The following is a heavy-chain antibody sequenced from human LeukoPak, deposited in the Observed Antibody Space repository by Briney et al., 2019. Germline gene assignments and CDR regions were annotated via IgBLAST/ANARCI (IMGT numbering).Heavy chain of an antibody. V-gene: IGHV1-46*01. J-gene: IGHJ4*02. D-gene: IGHD3-9*01. CDR3: ARANYDTLTGYYAFYFDY. Sequence: ASVKVSCKASGGTFSSYAISWVRQAPGQGLEWMGIINPSGGSTSYAQKFQGRVTMTRDTSTRTVYMELSSLRSEDTAVYYCARANYDTLTGYYAFYFDYWGQGTLVTVSS. CDR1: GGTFSSYA. CDR2: INPSGGST.